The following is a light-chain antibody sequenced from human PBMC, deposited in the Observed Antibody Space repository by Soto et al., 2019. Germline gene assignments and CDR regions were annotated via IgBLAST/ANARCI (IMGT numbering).Light chain of an antibody. CDR2: ASS. Sequence: IQLTQSPCSLSASVVDGFTVTFRASQCIGTYLVWYQQKSGKAPTVLIYASSTLQTGVPSRFSGSGSGTDFSLTISSLHPEDVATYYCQQVDSYPRTFGQGTKV. CDR3: QQVDSYPRT. J-gene: IGKJ1*01. CDR1: QCIGTY. V-gene: IGKV1-9*01.